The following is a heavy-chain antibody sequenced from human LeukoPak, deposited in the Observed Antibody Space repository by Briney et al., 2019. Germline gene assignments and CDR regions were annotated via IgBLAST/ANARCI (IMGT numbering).Heavy chain of an antibody. CDR2: INHSGST. J-gene: IGHJ6*03. V-gene: IGHV4-34*01. D-gene: IGHD2-15*01. Sequence: SETLSLTCAVYGGSFSGYYWSWIRQPPGKGLEWIGEINHSGSTNYNPSLKSRVTISVDTSKNQFSLKLSSVTAADTAVYYCTRVGGYYYYMNVWGIGTMVTVSS. CDR1: GGSFSGYY. CDR3: TRVGGYYYYMNV.